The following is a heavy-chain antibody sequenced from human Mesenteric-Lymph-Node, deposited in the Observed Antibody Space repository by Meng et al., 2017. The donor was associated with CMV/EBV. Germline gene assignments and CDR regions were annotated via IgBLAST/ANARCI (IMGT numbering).Heavy chain of an antibody. Sequence: GSLRLSCTVSGGSISSSSYYWGWIRQPPGKGLEWIGSIYYSGSTYYNPSLKSRVTISVDTSKNQFSLKLSSVTAADTAVYYCARMIATGCFDYWGQGTLVTVSS. CDR2: IYYSGST. V-gene: IGHV4-39*01. CDR1: GGSISSSSYY. CDR3: ARMIATGCFDY. J-gene: IGHJ4*02. D-gene: IGHD3-22*01.